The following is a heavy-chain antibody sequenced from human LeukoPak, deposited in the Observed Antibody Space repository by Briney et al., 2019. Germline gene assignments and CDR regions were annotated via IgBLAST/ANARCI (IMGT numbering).Heavy chain of an antibody. CDR1: GGSISSGGYY. CDR2: IYYSGIT. V-gene: IGHV4-31*03. Sequence: PSQTLSLTCTVSGGSISSGGYYWSWVRQHPGKGLEWIGYIYYSGITYYYPSLKSRVTISVDTSKNQFSLKLSSVTAADTAVYYCARDHYIPYYYDSSGYRPYYYYGMDVWGQGTTVTVSS. CDR3: ARDHYIPYYYDSSGYRPYYYYGMDV. J-gene: IGHJ6*02. D-gene: IGHD3-22*01.